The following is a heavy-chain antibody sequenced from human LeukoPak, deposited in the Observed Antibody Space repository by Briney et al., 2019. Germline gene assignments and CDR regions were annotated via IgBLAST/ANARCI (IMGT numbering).Heavy chain of an antibody. D-gene: IGHD3-3*01. CDR2: IYYSGST. J-gene: IGHJ6*03. Sequence: SETLSLTCTVSGGSISSHYWSWIRQPPGKGLEWIGYIYYSGSTDYNPSLKSRVTISVDTSKNQFSLKLSSVTAADTAVYYCARYIRSGDYYMDVWGEGTTVTVSS. CDR3: ARYIRSGDYYMDV. CDR1: GGSISSHY. V-gene: IGHV4-59*11.